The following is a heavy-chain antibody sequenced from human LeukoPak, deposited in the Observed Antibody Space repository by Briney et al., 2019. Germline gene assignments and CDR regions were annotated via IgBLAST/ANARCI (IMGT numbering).Heavy chain of an antibody. V-gene: IGHV3-7*01. CDR1: GFTLSTYW. CDR2: IKQGGRET. D-gene: IGHD3-3*01. CDR3: ARSGFWSGSHWFDP. J-gene: IGHJ5*02. Sequence: GGSLRLSCAASGFTLSTYWMSWVRQAPGKGLEWVANIKQGGRETRYVDPVKGRFTIARDNAKNSWYLQMNSLRAEDTAVYYCARSGFWSGSHWFDPWGQGTLVTVSS.